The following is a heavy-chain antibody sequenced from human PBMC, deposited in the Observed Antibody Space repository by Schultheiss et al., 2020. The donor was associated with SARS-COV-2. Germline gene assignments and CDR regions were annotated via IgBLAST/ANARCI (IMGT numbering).Heavy chain of an antibody. D-gene: IGHD5-18*01. V-gene: IGHV3-30*04. CDR1: GFTFSSYA. CDR3: ARDVYTALAFDY. Sequence: GGSLRLSCAASGFTFSSYAMHWVRQAPGKGLEWVAVISYDGSNKYYADSVKGRFTISRDNSKNTLYLQMNSLRAEDTAVYYCARDVYTALAFDYWGQGTLVTVSS. CDR2: ISYDGSNK. J-gene: IGHJ4*02.